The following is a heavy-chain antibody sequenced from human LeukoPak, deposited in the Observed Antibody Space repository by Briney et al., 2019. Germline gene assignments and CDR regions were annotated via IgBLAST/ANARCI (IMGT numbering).Heavy chain of an antibody. CDR2: ISGSGSPI. J-gene: IGHJ5*02. CDR1: GFTFSRYE. V-gene: IGHV3-48*03. D-gene: IGHD6-19*01. CDR3: ARDSSGWYHWFDP. Sequence: GGSLRLSCAASGFTFSRYEMNWVRQAPGKGLEWLSYISGSGSPIYYADSVKGRFTISSDNAKNSLFLQMNSLRAEDTADYYCARDSSGWYHWFDPWGQGTLVTVSS.